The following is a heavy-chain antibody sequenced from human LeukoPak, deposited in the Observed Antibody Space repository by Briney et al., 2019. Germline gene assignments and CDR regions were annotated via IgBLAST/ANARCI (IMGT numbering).Heavy chain of an antibody. D-gene: IGHD5-18*01. CDR3: AKARGSGYPLLDAFDI. J-gene: IGHJ3*02. Sequence: GGSLRLSCAASGFTFDDYAMHWVRQAPGKGLEWVSGISWNSGSIGYADSVKGRFTISRDNAKNSLYLQMNSLIAEDTALYYCAKARGSGYPLLDAFDIWGQGTMVTVSS. CDR1: GFTFDDYA. V-gene: IGHV3-9*01. CDR2: ISWNSGSI.